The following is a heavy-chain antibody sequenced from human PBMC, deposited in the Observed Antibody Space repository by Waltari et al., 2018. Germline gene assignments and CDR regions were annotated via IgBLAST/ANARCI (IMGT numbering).Heavy chain of an antibody. CDR3: AKADYYGSGSYL. CDR2: INWNSGSI. V-gene: IGHV3-9*01. Sequence: EVQLVESGGGLVQPGRSMRLSCDASGFTFAAYATHWARQAPGKGLEWVSGINWNSGSIGYADSVKGRFTISRDNAKNSLYLQMNSLRAEDTALYYCAKADYYGSGSYLWGQGTLVTVSS. CDR1: GFTFAAYA. D-gene: IGHD3-10*01. J-gene: IGHJ5*02.